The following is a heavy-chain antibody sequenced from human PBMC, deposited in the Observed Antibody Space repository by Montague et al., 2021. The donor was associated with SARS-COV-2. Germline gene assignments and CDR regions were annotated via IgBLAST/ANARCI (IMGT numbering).Heavy chain of an antibody. CDR1: GGSISSSSYY. Sequence: SETLSLTCTVSGGSISSSSYYWGWIRQPQGQGLEWIGSHNYSTSSNYTPSLKSRVSISVATSKNHLSLKLSSVTAAATAVYYCARDGSLRFMSLIGPGRYYYGMDVWGQGTTVTVSS. V-gene: IGHV4-39*07. J-gene: IGHJ6*02. CDR3: ARDGSLRFMSLIGPGRYYYGMDV. D-gene: IGHD3-9*01. CDR2: HNYSTSS.